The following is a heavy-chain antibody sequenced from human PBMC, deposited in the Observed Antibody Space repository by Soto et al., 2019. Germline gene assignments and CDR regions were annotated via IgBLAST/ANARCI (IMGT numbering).Heavy chain of an antibody. D-gene: IGHD5-12*01. V-gene: IGHV4-61*01. CDR1: GGSVSSGSYY. CDR2: IYYSGST. CDR3: ARGVIGERSRVATIMLGLSWFDP. J-gene: IGHJ5*02. Sequence: SETLSLTCTVSGGSVSSGSYYWSWIRQPPGKGLEWIGYIYYSGSTNYNPSLKSRVTISVDTSKNQFSLKLSSVTAADTAVYYCARGVIGERSRVATIMLGLSWFDPWGQGTLVTVSS.